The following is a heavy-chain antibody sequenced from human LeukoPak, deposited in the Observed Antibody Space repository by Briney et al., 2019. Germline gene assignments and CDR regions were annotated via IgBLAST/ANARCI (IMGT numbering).Heavy chain of an antibody. J-gene: IGHJ5*02. CDR1: GYTFSNYG. V-gene: IGHV1-18*01. Sequence: ASVKVSCKASGYTFSNYGISWVRQAPGQGLEWMGWISAYSGHSNYAQKLQGRVTMTTDTYTNTAYMELRTLTSDDTAVYYCARRQNYYDSSGYHYPWGQGTLVTVSS. CDR2: ISAYSGHS. CDR3: ARRQNYYDSSGYHYP. D-gene: IGHD3-22*01.